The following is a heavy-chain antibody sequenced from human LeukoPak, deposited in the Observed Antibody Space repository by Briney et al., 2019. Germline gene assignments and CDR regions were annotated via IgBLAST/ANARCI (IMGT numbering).Heavy chain of an antibody. D-gene: IGHD3-3*01. V-gene: IGHV3-30-3*01. J-gene: IGHJ3*02. CDR1: GFTFSSYA. CDR2: ISYDGSNK. CDR3: AKDGLLKTYYDFWSGYYSAFDI. Sequence: PGRSLRLSCAASGFTFSSYAMHWVRQAPGKGLEWVAVISYDGSNKYYADSVKGRFTISRDNSKNTLYLQMNSLRAEDTAVYYCAKDGLLKTYYDFWSGYYSAFDIWGQGTMVTVSS.